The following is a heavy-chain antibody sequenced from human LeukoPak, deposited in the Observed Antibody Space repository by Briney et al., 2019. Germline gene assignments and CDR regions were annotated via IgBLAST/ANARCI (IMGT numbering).Heavy chain of an antibody. D-gene: IGHD3-3*01. CDR1: GGSFSSSSYY. CDR3: ARDPAYYDSWSGYYRNGGFDP. Sequence: PSETLSLTCTVSGGSFSSSSYYWGWLRQPPGTGLEWIVSTSYSESTYYNPSLKSRGTISVDTSKNQFSLKLSSVTAADTAVYYCARDPAYYDSWSGYYRNGGFDPWGQGTLVTVSS. CDR2: TSYSEST. V-gene: IGHV4-39*07. J-gene: IGHJ5*02.